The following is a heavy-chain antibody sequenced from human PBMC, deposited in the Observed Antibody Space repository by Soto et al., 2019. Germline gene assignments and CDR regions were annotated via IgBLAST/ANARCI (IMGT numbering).Heavy chain of an antibody. CDR2: TYFRSKWYN. V-gene: IGHV6-1*01. J-gene: IGHJ5*02. CDR3: AKGDNLGPKTGYAFDP. D-gene: IGHD5-12*01. CDR1: GDSVSSNTAS. Sequence: SQTLSLTRAISGDSVSSNTASWNWIRQSPSRGLEWLRRTYFRSKWYNDYAVSVKSRIIINPDTSNNQFSLQLNSVTPEDTAVYFCAKGDNLGPKTGYAFDPWGQGIMVTVSS.